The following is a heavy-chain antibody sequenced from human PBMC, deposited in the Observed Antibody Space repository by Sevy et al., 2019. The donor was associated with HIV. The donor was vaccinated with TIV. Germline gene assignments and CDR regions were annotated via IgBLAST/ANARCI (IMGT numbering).Heavy chain of an antibody. CDR2: IYPGDSDT. V-gene: IGHV5-51*01. CDR3: ARVGPSRSYYFDY. CDR1: GYSFTSYW. Sequence: GESLKISCKGSGYSFTSYWIGWVRQMPGKGLEWMGIIYPGDSDTRYSPSFQGQVTISADKSISTAYLQWSSLKASDTAKYYCARVGPSRSYYFDYWGQGTLVTVSS. J-gene: IGHJ4*02. D-gene: IGHD3-10*01.